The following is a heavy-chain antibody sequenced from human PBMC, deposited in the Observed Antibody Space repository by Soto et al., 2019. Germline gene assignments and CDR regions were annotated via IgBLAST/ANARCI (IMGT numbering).Heavy chain of an antibody. CDR2: IRSKIHGGTA. CDR1: GLPFRDAW. CDR3: TKDVPFTGGGAIVY. J-gene: IGHJ4*02. D-gene: IGHD3-16*02. Sequence: EVQLVASGGGLVKPGGSLRVSCAASGLPFRDAWMTWVRQAPGKGLEWVGHIRSKIHGGTAEYAAPVQGRFTISRDDSKDTVYLQMNSLKIEDTAIYYCTKDVPFTGGGAIVYWGQGTLVTISS. V-gene: IGHV3-15*01.